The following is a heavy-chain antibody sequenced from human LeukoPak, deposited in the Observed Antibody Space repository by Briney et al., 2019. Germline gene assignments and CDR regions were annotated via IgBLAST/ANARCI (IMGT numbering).Heavy chain of an antibody. CDR1: GFTFSSYW. CDR2: INSDGSST. V-gene: IGHV3-74*01. Sequence: GGSLRLSCAASGFTFSSYWMHWVRQAPGKGLAWVSRINSDGSSTTYADSVKGRFTMSRDNAKNTLYLQMNTLRAEDTAVYYCARDEFGANGSGDLDYWGQGTLVTVSS. D-gene: IGHD3-10*01. J-gene: IGHJ4*02. CDR3: ARDEFGANGSGDLDY.